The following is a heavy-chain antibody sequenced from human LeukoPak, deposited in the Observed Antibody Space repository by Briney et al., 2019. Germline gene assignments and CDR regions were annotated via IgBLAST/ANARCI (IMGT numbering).Heavy chain of an antibody. CDR1: GGTFSSYA. D-gene: IGHD2-15*01. J-gene: IGHJ4*02. CDR3: AARSGGDCSGGSCYSGVYNIFDY. Sequence: SVKVSCKASGGTFSSYAISWVRQAPGQGLEWMGGIIPIFGTANYAQKFQGRVTITTDESTSTAYMELSSLRSEDTAVYYCAARSGGDCSGGSCYSGVYNIFDYWGQGTLVTVSS. V-gene: IGHV1-69*05. CDR2: IIPIFGTA.